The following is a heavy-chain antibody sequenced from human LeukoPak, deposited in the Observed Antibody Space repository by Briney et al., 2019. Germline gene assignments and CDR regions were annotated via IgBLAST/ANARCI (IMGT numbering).Heavy chain of an antibody. D-gene: IGHD2/OR15-2a*01. CDR1: GGTFSSYA. CDR2: IIPIFGTA. CDR3: ARGGAAAVLLFDY. J-gene: IGHJ4*02. Sequence: SVNVSCKASGGTFSSYAISWVRQAPGQGLEWMGGIIPIFGTANYAQKFQGRVTITTDESTSTAYMELSSLRSEDTAVYYCARGGAAAVLLFDYWGQGTLVTVSS. V-gene: IGHV1-69*05.